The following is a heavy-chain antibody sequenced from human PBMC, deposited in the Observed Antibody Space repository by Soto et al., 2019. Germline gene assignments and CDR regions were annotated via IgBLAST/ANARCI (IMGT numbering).Heavy chain of an antibody. J-gene: IGHJ6*02. V-gene: IGHV3-23*01. CDR1: GFTFSSYA. CDR2: ISGSGGST. D-gene: IGHD3-3*01. Sequence: EVQLLESGGGLVQPGGSLRLSCAASGFTFSSYAMSWVRQAPGKGLEWVSAISGSGGSTYYADSVKGRFTISRDNSKNTLYLQMNSLRAEDTAVYYCAKDSIIVRDFWSGFPNYGMDVWGQGTTVTVSS. CDR3: AKDSIIVRDFWSGFPNYGMDV.